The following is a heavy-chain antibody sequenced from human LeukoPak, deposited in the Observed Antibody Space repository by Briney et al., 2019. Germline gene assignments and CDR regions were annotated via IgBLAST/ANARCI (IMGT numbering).Heavy chain of an antibody. CDR3: ARKSASGNYPLDY. CDR2: ISADSATT. D-gene: IGHD3-10*01. V-gene: IGHV3-23*01. CDR1: GFTVSSNY. J-gene: IGHJ4*02. Sequence: GGSLRLSYAASGFTVSSNYMSWVRQAPGKGLEWVSVISADSATTFYADSVKGRFTISRDNAKNTVFLQMSSLRAEDTALYYCARKSASGNYPLDYWGQGTLVTVSS.